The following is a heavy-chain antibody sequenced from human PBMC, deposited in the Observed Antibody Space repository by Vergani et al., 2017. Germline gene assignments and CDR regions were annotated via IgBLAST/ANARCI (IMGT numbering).Heavy chain of an antibody. J-gene: IGHJ3*02. V-gene: IGHV3-72*01. D-gene: IGHD2-2*03. Sequence: EVQLVESGGVVVQPGGSLRLSCAASGFTFDDHAMHWVRQAPGKGLEWVGRTSNKANSYTTEYAASVKGRFTISRDDSKNSLYPQMNSLKIEDTAVYYCDRFGYCSSTTCQRAFAICGQATIVSVSS. CDR3: DRFGYCSSTTCQRAFAI. CDR1: GFTFDDHA. CDR2: TSNKANSYTT.